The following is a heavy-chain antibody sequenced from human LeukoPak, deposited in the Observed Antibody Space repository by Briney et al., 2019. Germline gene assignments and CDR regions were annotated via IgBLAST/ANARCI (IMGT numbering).Heavy chain of an antibody. Sequence: ASVKVSCKASGYTFTSYGISWVRQAPGQGLEWMGWISAYNGNTNYAQKFQGRVTMTRDTSISTAYMELSRLRSDDTAVYYCARDVRGVISHYYYYYYMDVWGKGTTVTISS. J-gene: IGHJ6*03. CDR3: ARDVRGVISHYYYYYYMDV. D-gene: IGHD3-10*01. CDR1: GYTFTSYG. V-gene: IGHV1-18*01. CDR2: ISAYNGNT.